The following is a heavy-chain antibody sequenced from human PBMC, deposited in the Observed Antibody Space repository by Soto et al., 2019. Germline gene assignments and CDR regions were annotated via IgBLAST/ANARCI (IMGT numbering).Heavy chain of an antibody. V-gene: IGHV4-30-2*01. D-gene: IGHD2-2*01. Sequence: SETLSLTCAVSGGSISSGGYCWSWIRQPPGKGLEWIGYIYHSGSTYYNPSLKSRVTISVDRSKNQFSLKLSSVTAADTAVYYCARVNRVPAGQYYYYGMDVWGQGTTVTVSS. CDR2: IYHSGST. CDR1: GGSISSGGYC. CDR3: ARVNRVPAGQYYYYGMDV. J-gene: IGHJ6*02.